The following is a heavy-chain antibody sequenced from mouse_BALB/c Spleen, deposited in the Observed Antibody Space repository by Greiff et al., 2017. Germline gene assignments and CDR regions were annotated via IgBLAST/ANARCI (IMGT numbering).Heavy chain of an antibody. CDR2: ISSGGSYT. CDR1: GFTFSSYT. CDR3: TREDYYGAWFAY. J-gene: IGHJ3*01. Sequence: EVKLMESGGGLVKPGGSLKLSCAASGFTFSSYTMSWVRQTPEKRLEWVATISSGGSYTYYPDSVKGRFTISRDNAKNTLYLQMSSLKSEDTAMYYCTREDYYGAWFAYWGQGTLVTVSA. V-gene: IGHV5-6-4*01. D-gene: IGHD1-1*01.